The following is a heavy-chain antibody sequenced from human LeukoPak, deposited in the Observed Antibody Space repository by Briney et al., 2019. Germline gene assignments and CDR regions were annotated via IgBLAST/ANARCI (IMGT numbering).Heavy chain of an antibody. CDR3: ARGLEMATSETPAARGPHMDYGMDV. V-gene: IGHV3-21*01. CDR2: ISSSSSYI. J-gene: IGHJ6*02. CDR1: GFTFSSYE. D-gene: IGHD5-24*01. Sequence: AGGSLRLSCAASGFTFSSYEMNWVRQAPGKGLEWVSSISSSSSYIYYADSVKGRFTISRDNARNSLYLQTNSLRAEDTAVYYCARGLEMATSETPAARGPHMDYGMDVWGQGTTVTVSS.